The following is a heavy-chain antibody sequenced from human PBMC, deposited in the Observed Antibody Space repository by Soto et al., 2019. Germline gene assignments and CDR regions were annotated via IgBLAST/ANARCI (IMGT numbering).Heavy chain of an antibody. CDR1: GFTFSIYA. D-gene: IGHD5-12*01. CDR3: VGRYSGSDRRQVPIS. CDR2: ISGSGSNT. Sequence: PGGSLSLSCAASGFTFSIYAMTWVRQPPGKGLEWVSAISGSGSNTYYVDSVKGRFTISRDNSKSTLYMHTTSLRAEDTALYYCVGRYSGSDRRQVPISWGQGTLVTVSS. V-gene: IGHV3-23*01. J-gene: IGHJ5*02.